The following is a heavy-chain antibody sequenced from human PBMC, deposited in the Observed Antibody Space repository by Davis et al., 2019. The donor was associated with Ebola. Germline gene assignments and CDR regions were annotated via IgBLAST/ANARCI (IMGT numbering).Heavy chain of an antibody. CDR2: IYHSGST. J-gene: IGHJ5*02. CDR3: ARAPRDWFDP. Sequence: SETLSLTCAVSGGSISSGGYSWSWIRQPPGKGLEWIGYIYHSGSTYYNPSLKSRVTISVDRSKNQFSLKLSSVTAADTAVYYCARAPRDWFDPWGQGTLVTVSS. V-gene: IGHV4-30-2*01. CDR1: GGSISSGGYS.